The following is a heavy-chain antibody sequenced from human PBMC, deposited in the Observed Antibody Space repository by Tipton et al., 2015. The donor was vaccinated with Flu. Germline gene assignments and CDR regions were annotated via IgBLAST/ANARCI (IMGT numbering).Heavy chain of an antibody. D-gene: IGHD4-17*01. J-gene: IGHJ5*01. CDR2: LYYSGIT. Sequence: TLSLTCTVSGGSISSDYWSWIRQPAGKGLEWIGSLYYSGITYYNPSLKSRVSISVDTSKNQFSLKVNSVTAADTAVYYCARTYGDYSWRFDSWGQGTLVTVSS. CDR3: ARTYGDYSWRFDS. V-gene: IGHV4-4*07. CDR1: GGSISSDY.